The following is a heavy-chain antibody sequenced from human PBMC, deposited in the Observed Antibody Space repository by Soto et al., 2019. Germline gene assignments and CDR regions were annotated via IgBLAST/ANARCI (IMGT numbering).Heavy chain of an antibody. Sequence: PSETLSLTCTVSGGSISSYYWSWIRQPPGKGLEWIGYIYYSGSTNYNPSLKSRVTISVDTSKNQFSLKLSSLRAEDTAIYYCATRTYSGALHGHADVDVWGQGTTVTVSS. CDR2: IYYSGST. CDR1: GGSISSYY. V-gene: IGHV4-59*12. D-gene: IGHD2-21*01. J-gene: IGHJ6*02. CDR3: ATRTYSGALHGHADVDV.